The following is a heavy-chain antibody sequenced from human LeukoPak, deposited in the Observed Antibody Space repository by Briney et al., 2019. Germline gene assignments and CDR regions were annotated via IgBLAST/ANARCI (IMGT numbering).Heavy chain of an antibody. CDR2: IIPIFGTA. J-gene: IGHJ6*03. CDR1: AGTFSIYA. D-gene: IGHD3-3*01. Sequence: GASVTVSCKASAGTFSIYAISWVRQAPGQGLEWMGGIIPIFGTANYAQKFQGRVTITADESTSTAYMELSSLRSEDTAVYYCARDGFLEWLDYYYMDVWGKGTTVTVSS. V-gene: IGHV1-69*13. CDR3: ARDGFLEWLDYYYMDV.